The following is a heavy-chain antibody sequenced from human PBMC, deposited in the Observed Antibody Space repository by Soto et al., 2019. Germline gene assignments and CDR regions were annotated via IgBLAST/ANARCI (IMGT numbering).Heavy chain of an antibody. CDR2: IYPGDSDT. Sequence: LGESLKISCKGSGYSFTSYWIGWVRQMPGKGLEWMGIIYPGDSDTRYSPSFQGQVTISADKSISTAYLQWSSLKASDTAMYYCARHGVTPNSYIDYWGQGTRVTVSS. D-gene: IGHD5-18*01. CDR3: ARHGVTPNSYIDY. CDR1: GYSFTSYW. J-gene: IGHJ4*02. V-gene: IGHV5-51*01.